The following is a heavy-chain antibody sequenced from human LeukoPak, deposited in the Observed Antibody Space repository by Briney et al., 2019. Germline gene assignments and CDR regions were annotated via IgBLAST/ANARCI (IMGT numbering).Heavy chain of an antibody. D-gene: IGHD6-19*01. CDR2: IRPSGDNT. CDR1: GFTFNGYG. V-gene: IGHV3-23*01. J-gene: IGHJ5*02. CDR3: ARVAGWHWFDP. Sequence: GGSLRLSCAASGFTFNGYGMTWVRQAPGRGLEWVSSIRPSGDNTYYGDSVKGRFTISRDNSKNTVYLQMNNMRVDDTAVYYCARVAGWHWFDPWGEGPLVTVSS.